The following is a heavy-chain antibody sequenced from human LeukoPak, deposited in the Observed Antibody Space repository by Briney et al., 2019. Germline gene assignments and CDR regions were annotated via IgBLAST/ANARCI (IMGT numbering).Heavy chain of an antibody. V-gene: IGHV3-7*01. D-gene: IGHD3-22*01. Sequence: GGSLRLSCAASGFTFSSYWMSWVRQAPGKGLEWVANIKQDGSEKYYVDSVKGRFTISRDNDKNSLYLQVNSLRAEDTAVYYCARGGYYDTSGCRPLDYWGQGTLVTISS. CDR3: ARGGYYDTSGCRPLDY. J-gene: IGHJ4*02. CDR1: GFTFSSYW. CDR2: IKQDGSEK.